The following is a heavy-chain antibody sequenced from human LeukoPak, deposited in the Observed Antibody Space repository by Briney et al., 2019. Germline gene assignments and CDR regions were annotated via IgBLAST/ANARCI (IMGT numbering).Heavy chain of an antibody. D-gene: IGHD1-26*01. Sequence: SETLSLTCTVSGGSISSYYWSWIRQPPGKGLEWIEYIYYSGSTNYNPSLKSRVTISVDTSKNQFSLKLSSVTAADTAVYYCARHWSRIVGATSFDYWGQGTLVTVSS. V-gene: IGHV4-59*08. CDR3: ARHWSRIVGATSFDY. CDR2: IYYSGST. CDR1: GGSISSYY. J-gene: IGHJ4*02.